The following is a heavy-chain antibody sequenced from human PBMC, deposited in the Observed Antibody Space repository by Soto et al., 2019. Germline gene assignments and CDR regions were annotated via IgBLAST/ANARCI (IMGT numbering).Heavy chain of an antibody. J-gene: IGHJ5*02. Sequence: SETLSLTCAVYGGSFSGYYWSWIRQPPGKGLEWIGEINHSGSTNYNPSLKSRVTISVDTSKNQFSLKLSSVTAADTAVYYCARSRYCSGGSCYPSRNWFDPWGQGTLVTVSS. V-gene: IGHV4-34*01. CDR1: GGSFSGYY. CDR3: ARSRYCSGGSCYPSRNWFDP. CDR2: INHSGST. D-gene: IGHD2-15*01.